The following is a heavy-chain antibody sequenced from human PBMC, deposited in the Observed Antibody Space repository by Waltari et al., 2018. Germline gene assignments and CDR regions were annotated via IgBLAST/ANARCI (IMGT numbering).Heavy chain of an antibody. CDR1: GFTFSSHS. Sequence: EVQLVESGGGLVQPGGSLRLSCAASGFTFSSHSMNWVSQAPGKGLEWVSYISSSSSTIYYADSVKCRFTISRDNAKDSLYLQMNSLRVEDTAVYYCARTHYDSSGCDFDYWGQGTLVTVSS. CDR2: ISSSSSTI. CDR3: ARTHYDSSGCDFDY. V-gene: IGHV3-48*01. J-gene: IGHJ4*02. D-gene: IGHD3-22*01.